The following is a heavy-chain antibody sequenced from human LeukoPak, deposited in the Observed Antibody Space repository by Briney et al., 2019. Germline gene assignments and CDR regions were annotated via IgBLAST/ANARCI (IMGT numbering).Heavy chain of an antibody. CDR2: ISPSGTDI. CDR3: ARDLSSAPFDY. D-gene: IGHD2/OR15-2a*01. V-gene: IGHV3-11*01. CDR1: GFTFTDTY. Sequence: GGSLRLSCAVSGFTFTDTYMTWIRQAPGKGLESLSYISPSGTDISYADSVKGRFTISRDNAKNSLYLQMNSLRAEDTAVYYCARDLSSAPFDYWGQGTLVTVSS. J-gene: IGHJ4*02.